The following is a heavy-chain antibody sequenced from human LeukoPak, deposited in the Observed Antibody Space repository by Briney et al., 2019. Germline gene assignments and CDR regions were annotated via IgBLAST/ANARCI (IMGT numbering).Heavy chain of an antibody. CDR2: INHSGST. J-gene: IGHJ4*02. CDR1: GGSFSGYY. CDR3: ARLPTGYGSGPTDY. Sequence: TSETLSLTCAVYGGSFSGYYWSWIRQPPGKGLEWIGEINHSGSTNYNPSLKSRVTISVDTSKNQFSLKLSSVTAADTAVYYCARLPTGYGSGPTDYWGQGTLVTVSS. V-gene: IGHV4-34*01. D-gene: IGHD3-10*01.